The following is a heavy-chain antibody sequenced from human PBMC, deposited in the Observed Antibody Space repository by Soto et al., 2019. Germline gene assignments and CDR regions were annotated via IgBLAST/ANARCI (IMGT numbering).Heavy chain of an antibody. D-gene: IGHD3-10*01. J-gene: IGHJ3*02. Sequence: EVQLVETGGGLIQPGGSLRLSCAASGLTVSSNYMNWVRQAPGKGLEWVSVLYSGGSTHYAGSVKGRFIISRDNSKNTLYLQMNCLRVEDTAVYYCARDRPGDEGDGFDIWGHGTMVTVSS. CDR2: LYSGGST. CDR1: GLTVSSNY. CDR3: ARDRPGDEGDGFDI. V-gene: IGHV3-53*02.